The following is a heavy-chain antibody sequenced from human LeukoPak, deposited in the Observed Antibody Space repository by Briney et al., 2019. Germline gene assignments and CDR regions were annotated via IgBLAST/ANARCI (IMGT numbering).Heavy chain of an antibody. CDR1: GYTFTIYG. CDR2: ISAYNGNT. D-gene: IGHD1-26*01. V-gene: IGHV1-18*01. Sequence: ASVKVSCKASGYTFTIYGISWVRQGPGQGLGWMGWISAYNGNTNYAQKLQGRVTMTTDTPTSTAYMELRSLRSDDTAVYYCARDVSGSYGGDSFWGQGTLVTVSS. CDR3: ARDVSGSYGGDSF. J-gene: IGHJ4*02.